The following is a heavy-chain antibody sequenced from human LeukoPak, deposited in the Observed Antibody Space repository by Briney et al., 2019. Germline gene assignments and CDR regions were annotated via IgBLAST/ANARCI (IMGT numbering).Heavy chain of an antibody. V-gene: IGHV1-2*02. J-gene: IGHJ4*02. Sequence: ASVKVSCKASGYTFTGYYMHWVRQAPGQGLEWMGWINPNSGGTNYAQKFQGRVTMTRDTSISTAYMELSRLRSEDTAVYYCARGRTSTVTTPPDYWGQGTLVTVSS. D-gene: IGHD4-17*01. CDR2: INPNSGGT. CDR3: ARGRTSTVTTPPDY. CDR1: GYTFTGYY.